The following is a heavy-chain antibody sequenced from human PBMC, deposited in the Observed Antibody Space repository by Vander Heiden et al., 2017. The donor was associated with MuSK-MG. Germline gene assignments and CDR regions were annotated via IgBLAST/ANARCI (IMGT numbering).Heavy chain of an antibody. D-gene: IGHD5-18*01. Sequence: QVQLQQWGAGLLKPSATLSLTCAVYGGSFSGYYWSWIRQPPGKGVEWIGEINHSGSTNYNPSLKSRVTISVDTSKNQFSLKLSSVTAADTAVYYCRGYSYGYYYYYYMDVWGKGTTVTVSS. V-gene: IGHV4-34*01. J-gene: IGHJ6*03. CDR2: INHSGST. CDR1: GGSFSGYY. CDR3: RGYSYGYYYYYYMDV.